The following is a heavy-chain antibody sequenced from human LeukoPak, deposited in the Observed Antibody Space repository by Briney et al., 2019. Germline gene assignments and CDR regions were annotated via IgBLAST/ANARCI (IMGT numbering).Heavy chain of an antibody. CDR1: GYSISSGYY. D-gene: IGHD6-13*01. Sequence: SETLSLTCTVSGYSISSGYYWGWIRQPPGKGLEWIGRIYHSGSTYYNPSLKSRVTISVDTSNNQFSLKLSSVTAADTAVYYCARAREPLVFTYYFDYWGQGTLVTVSS. CDR2: IYHSGST. CDR3: ARAREPLVFTYYFDY. V-gene: IGHV4-38-2*02. J-gene: IGHJ4*02.